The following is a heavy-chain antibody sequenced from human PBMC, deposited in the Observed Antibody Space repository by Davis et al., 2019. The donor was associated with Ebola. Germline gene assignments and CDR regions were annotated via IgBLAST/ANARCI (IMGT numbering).Heavy chain of an antibody. CDR3: ARDFRPGLPTYGMDV. Sequence: GGSLRLSCAASGFTFSSYGMHWVRQAPGKGLEWVALMWSDGSKNNYADSVKGRFTISRDNSKNMLYLQMNSLRAEDTAVFYCARDFRPGLPTYGMDVWGQGTTVTVSS. J-gene: IGHJ6*02. CDR1: GFTFSSYG. D-gene: IGHD2-21*02. V-gene: IGHV3-33*01. CDR2: MWSDGSKN.